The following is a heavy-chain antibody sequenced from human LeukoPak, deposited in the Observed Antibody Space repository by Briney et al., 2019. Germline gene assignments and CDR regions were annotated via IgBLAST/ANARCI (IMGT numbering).Heavy chain of an antibody. V-gene: IGHV3-23*01. CDR3: ARDAGYGGNSDY. J-gene: IGHJ4*02. CDR1: GFTFSSYA. Sequence: SGGSLRLSCAASGFTFSSYAMSWVRQAPGKGLEWVSAISGSGGSTYYADSVKGRFTISRDNAKNSLYLQMNSLRAEDTAVYYCARDAGYGGNSDYWGQGTLVTVSS. CDR2: ISGSGGST. D-gene: IGHD4-23*01.